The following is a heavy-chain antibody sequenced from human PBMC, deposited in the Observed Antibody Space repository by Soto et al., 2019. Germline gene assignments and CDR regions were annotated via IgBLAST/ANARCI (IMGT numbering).Heavy chain of an antibody. CDR1: GGSVSGYY. CDR3: ATTYSWNTRGTWDI. D-gene: IGHD1-26*01. V-gene: IGHV4-34*01. CDR2: INHSGST. J-gene: IGHJ3*02. Sequence: QVQLQQWGAGLLKPSETLSLTCAVYGGSVSGYYWSWIRQPPGKGLEWIGEINHSGSTNYNPSLKSRVTISVDTSKNQFSLKLSSVTAADTAVYYCATTYSWNTRGTWDIGGQGTMVTVSS.